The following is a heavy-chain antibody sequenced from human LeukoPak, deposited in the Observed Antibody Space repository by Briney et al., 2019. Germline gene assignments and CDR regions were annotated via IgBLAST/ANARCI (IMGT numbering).Heavy chain of an antibody. CDR3: ARLRSPTDY. D-gene: IGHD4-17*01. J-gene: IGHJ4*02. V-gene: IGHV3-48*03. CDR2: IGRSGSTT. Sequence: GGSLRLSCAVSGFTFSDFEMNWVRQAPGKGPEWISYIGRSGSTTYYADSVKGRFTISRDNAKNSLFLQMNSLRAEDTAVYYCARLRSPTDYWGQGTLVTVSS. CDR1: GFTFSDFE.